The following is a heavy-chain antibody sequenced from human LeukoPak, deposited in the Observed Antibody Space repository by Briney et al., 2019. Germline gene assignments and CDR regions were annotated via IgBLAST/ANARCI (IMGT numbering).Heavy chain of an antibody. J-gene: IGHJ6*02. Sequence: GGSLRLSCTVSGFTFDDYAMHWVRHTPGKGLGWVAGITWNRDNIGYGDSVKGRFTISRDNVKNVLYLQMNSLRPEDTALYYCAKDLSSAITSALVLDVWGQGTTVIVS. V-gene: IGHV3-9*01. CDR3: AKDLSSAITSALVLDV. CDR1: GFTFDDYA. CDR2: ITWNRDNI. D-gene: IGHD3-22*01.